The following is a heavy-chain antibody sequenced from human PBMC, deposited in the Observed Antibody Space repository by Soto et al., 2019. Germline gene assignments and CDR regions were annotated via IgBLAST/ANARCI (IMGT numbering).Heavy chain of an antibody. CDR1: GFTFSSYW. D-gene: IGHD3-10*01. J-gene: IGHJ4*02. Sequence: EVQLVESGGGLVQPGGSLRLSCAASGFTFSSYWMHWVRQAPGKGLVWVSRINSDGSSTSYAAAMKGRFTISTDNAKNTTYVQKSGLGAEYMAVYYCARDRAWCGEGPFDYWGQGTLVTVCS. CDR3: ARDRAWCGEGPFDY. V-gene: IGHV3-74*01. CDR2: INSDGSST.